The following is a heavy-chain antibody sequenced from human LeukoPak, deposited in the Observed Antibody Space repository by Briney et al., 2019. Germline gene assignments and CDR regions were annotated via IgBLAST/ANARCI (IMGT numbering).Heavy chain of an antibody. Sequence: GASVKVSCKASGYTFTGYYMHWVRQAPGQGLEWMGWINPNSGGTNYAQKFQGRVTMTRDTSISTAYMELSRLRSDDTVVYYCARASQLRFLEWLFDYWGQGTLVTVSS. CDR1: GYTFTGYY. CDR2: INPNSGGT. J-gene: IGHJ4*02. D-gene: IGHD3-3*01. V-gene: IGHV1-2*02. CDR3: ARASQLRFLEWLFDY.